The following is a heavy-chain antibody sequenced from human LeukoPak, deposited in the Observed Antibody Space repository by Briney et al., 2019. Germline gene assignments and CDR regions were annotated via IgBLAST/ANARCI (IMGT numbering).Heavy chain of an antibody. D-gene: IGHD3-10*01. V-gene: IGHV1-69*04. CDR2: IIPILGIA. CDR3: ARATRGNDAFDV. J-gene: IGHJ3*01. Sequence: ASGKLSCKASGATFSSYAISWVRQAPGQGLERMGRIIPILGIANYAQKFQGRVTITADKATTTAYMELSSLKSEDTGVYYCARATRGNDAFDVWGQGTMVTASS. CDR1: GATFSSYA.